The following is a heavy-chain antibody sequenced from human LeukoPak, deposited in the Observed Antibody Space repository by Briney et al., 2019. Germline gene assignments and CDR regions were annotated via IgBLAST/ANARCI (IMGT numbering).Heavy chain of an antibody. J-gene: IGHJ4*02. Sequence: GGSLRLSCAAFGFTFSSYSMNWVRRAPGKGLEWVSFISSSSSTIYYADSVKGRFTISRDNAKNSLYLQMNSLRAEDTAVYYCARDRGGSYSAIDYWGQGTLVTVSS. CDR3: ARDRGGSYSAIDY. CDR2: ISSSSSTI. CDR1: GFTFSSYS. V-gene: IGHV3-48*04. D-gene: IGHD1-26*01.